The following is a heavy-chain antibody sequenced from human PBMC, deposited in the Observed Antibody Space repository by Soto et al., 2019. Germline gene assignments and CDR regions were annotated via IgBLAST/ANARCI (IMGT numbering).Heavy chain of an antibody. CDR2: INWNGGST. Sequence: EVQLVDSGGAVARPGGSLRLSCAASGFKFDDYGMSWVRQAPGRGLEWVSAINWNGGSTTYADSVKGRFTISRDNAENSLHLQMNSLRVEDTALYYCARVTQPRRFDYWGRGTLLTVSP. CDR1: GFKFDDYG. J-gene: IGHJ4*02. CDR3: ARVTQPRRFDY. V-gene: IGHV3-20*04.